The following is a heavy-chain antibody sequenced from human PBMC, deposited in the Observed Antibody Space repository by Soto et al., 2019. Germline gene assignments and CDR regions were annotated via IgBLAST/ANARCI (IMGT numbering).Heavy chain of an antibody. CDR2: INAGNGNT. Sequence: QVQFVQSGAELKKPGASVKVSCKASGYTFTNYAMHWVRQAPGQRLEWMGWINAGNGNTKYSQKFQGRVTITREAAARTAYMELTSLRSDDTAVYYFARAGYCSSTSCSDAFDIWGKGKLVTVSS. J-gene: IGHJ3*02. D-gene: IGHD2-2*01. V-gene: IGHV1-3*01. CDR3: ARAGYCSSTSCSDAFDI. CDR1: GYTFTNYA.